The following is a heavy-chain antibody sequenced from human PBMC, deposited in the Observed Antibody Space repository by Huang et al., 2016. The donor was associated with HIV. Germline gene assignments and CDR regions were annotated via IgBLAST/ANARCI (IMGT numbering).Heavy chain of an antibody. Sequence: KFQGRVTITADESTSTAYMELSSLRSEDTAVYYCARSIAARRFRGGYYYGMDVWGQGTTVTVSS. CDR3: ARSIAARRFRGGYYYGMDV. D-gene: IGHD6-6*01. V-gene: IGHV1-69*01. J-gene: IGHJ6*02.